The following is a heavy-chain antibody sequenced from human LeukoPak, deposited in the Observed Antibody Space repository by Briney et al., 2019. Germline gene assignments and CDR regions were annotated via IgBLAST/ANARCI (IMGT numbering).Heavy chain of an antibody. CDR3: ARGVWNDEGLDS. D-gene: IGHD1-1*01. CDR1: GFTLSSYG. V-gene: IGHV3-21*01. CDR2: ISTSSSYI. Sequence: GGSLRLSCAASGFTLSSYGMNWVRQGPGKGLEWVSSISTSSSYIYYAVSVKGRFTISRDNAKNSVYLQMNSLRAEDTAVYYCARGVWNDEGLDSWGQGTLVIVSS. J-gene: IGHJ4*02.